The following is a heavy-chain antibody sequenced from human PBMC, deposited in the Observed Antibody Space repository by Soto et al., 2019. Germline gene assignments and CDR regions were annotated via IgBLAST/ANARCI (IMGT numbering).Heavy chain of an antibody. CDR3: AKDSSGWEYYYYYYGMDV. V-gene: IGHV3-30*18. J-gene: IGHJ6*02. CDR2: ISYDGSNK. Sequence: GGSLRLSCAASGFTLSSYGMHWVRQAPGKGLEWVAVISYDGSNKYYADSVKGRFTISRDNSKNTLYLQMNSLRAEDTAVYYCAKDSSGWEYYYYYYGMDVWGQGTTVTVSS. D-gene: IGHD6-19*01. CDR1: GFTLSSYG.